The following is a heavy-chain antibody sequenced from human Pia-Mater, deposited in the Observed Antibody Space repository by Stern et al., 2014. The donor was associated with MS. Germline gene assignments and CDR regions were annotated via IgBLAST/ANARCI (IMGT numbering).Heavy chain of an antibody. Sequence: SGPTLVKPTQTLTLTCTFSGFSLSTSGAGVTWIRQPPGKALEWLAGIYWDDEKRYSPSLKTRLTITRDTSKSQVVLTMTSMDPVDTATYYCAHLFSDASSSXXXXWGQGTLVTVSS. J-gene: IGHJ4*02. V-gene: IGHV2-5*02. CDR3: AHLFSDASSSXXXX. CDR1: GFSLSTSGAG. D-gene: IGHD6-6*01. CDR2: IYWDDEK.